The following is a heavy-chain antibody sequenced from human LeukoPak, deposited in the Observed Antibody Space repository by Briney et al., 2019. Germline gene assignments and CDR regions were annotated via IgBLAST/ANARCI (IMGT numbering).Heavy chain of an antibody. CDR1: GYTFTRYY. Sequence: SVRGACEASGYTFTRYYINWVPQATGQGLEWMGWMNPNSGNTGYAQKFQGRVTMTRNTSISTAYMELSSLRSEDTAVYYCARVNQPLLYPLDYWGQGTLVTVSS. CDR2: MNPNSGNT. J-gene: IGHJ4*02. V-gene: IGHV1-8*01. D-gene: IGHD2-2*02. CDR3: ARVNQPLLYPLDY.